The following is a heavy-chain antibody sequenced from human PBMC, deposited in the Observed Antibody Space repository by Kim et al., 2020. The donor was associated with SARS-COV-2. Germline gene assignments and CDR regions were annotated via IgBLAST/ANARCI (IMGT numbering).Heavy chain of an antibody. CDR2: IRTKPYGETI. J-gene: IGHJ6*02. CDR3: TVKLLGATEFDQYYGMDV. Sequence: GGSLRLSCTGSGFTFGDYAVNWVRQAPGKGLEWVGFIRTKPYGETIEYATSVHGRITFSRDDSKSTAYLQMDSLKTEDSAVYYCTVKLLGATEFDQYYGMDVWGQGTTVTVSS. CDR1: GFTFGDYA. D-gene: IGHD1-26*01. V-gene: IGHV3-49*04.